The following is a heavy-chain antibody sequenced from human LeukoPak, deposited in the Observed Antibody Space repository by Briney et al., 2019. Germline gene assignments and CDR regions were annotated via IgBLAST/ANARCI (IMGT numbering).Heavy chain of an antibody. CDR2: IYHSGST. CDR3: ARLVGYSYGRLDY. J-gene: IGHJ4*02. V-gene: IGHV4-38-2*02. CDR1: GYSISSGYY. Sequence: PSETLSLTCTVSGYSISSGYYWGWIRQPPGKGLEWIGSIYHSGSTYYNPSLKSRVTISVDTSRNQFSLKLSSVTAADTAVYYCARLVGYSYGRLDYWGQGTLVTVSS. D-gene: IGHD5-18*01.